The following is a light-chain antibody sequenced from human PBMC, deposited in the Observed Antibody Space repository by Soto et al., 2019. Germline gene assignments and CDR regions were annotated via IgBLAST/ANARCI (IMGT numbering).Light chain of an antibody. J-gene: IGKJ1*01. CDR2: KAS. V-gene: IGKV1-5*03. CDR1: QTISSW. CDR3: QHDNSYSEA. Sequence: DIQMTQSPSTLSGSVGDRGTITCRASQTISSWLAWYQQKPGKAPKLLIYKASTLKSGVPSRFSGSGSGTEFTLTISSLQPDDFATYYCQHDNSYSEAFGQGTKVDIK.